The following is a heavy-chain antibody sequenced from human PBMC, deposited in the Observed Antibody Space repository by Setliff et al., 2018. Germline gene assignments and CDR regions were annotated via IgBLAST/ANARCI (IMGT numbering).Heavy chain of an antibody. D-gene: IGHD6-13*01. V-gene: IGHV4-59*11. CDR2: IYYSGST. Sequence: KTSETLSLTCTVSGGSISSHYWSWIRQPPGKGLEWIGYIYYSGSTNYNPSLKSRVTISVDTSKNQFSLKLSSVTAADTAVYYCAREEPYSSSWRWFDPWGQGTLVTVSS. CDR3: AREEPYSSSWRWFDP. CDR1: GGSISSHY. J-gene: IGHJ5*02.